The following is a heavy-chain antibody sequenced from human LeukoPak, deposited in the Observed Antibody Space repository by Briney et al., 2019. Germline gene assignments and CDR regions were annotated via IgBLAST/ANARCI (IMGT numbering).Heavy chain of an antibody. D-gene: IGHD2-2*01. J-gene: IGHJ6*03. CDR1: GYTFTSYG. CDR2: ISAYNGNT. V-gene: IGHV1-18*01. Sequence: GASVKVSCKASGYTFTSYGISWVRQAPGQGLEWMAWISAYNGNTNYAQKLQGRVTMTTDTSTSTAYMELRSLRSDDTAVYYCARVSYDCSSTSCQYYYYYYMGVWGKGTTVTVSS. CDR3: ARVSYDCSSTSCQYYYYYYMGV.